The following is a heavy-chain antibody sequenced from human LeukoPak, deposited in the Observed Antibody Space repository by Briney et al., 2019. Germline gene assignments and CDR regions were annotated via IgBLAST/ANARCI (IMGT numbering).Heavy chain of an antibody. CDR1: GYTFTSYG. D-gene: IGHD3-22*01. Sequence: ASVKVSCKASGYTFTSYGISWVPQAPGQGLEWMGWISAYNGNTNYAQKLQGRVTMTTDTSTSTAYMELRSLRSDDPAVYYCAGDPYYYDSSGYPRFVYWGQGTLVTVSS. CDR3: AGDPYYYDSSGYPRFVY. CDR2: ISAYNGNT. V-gene: IGHV1-18*01. J-gene: IGHJ4*02.